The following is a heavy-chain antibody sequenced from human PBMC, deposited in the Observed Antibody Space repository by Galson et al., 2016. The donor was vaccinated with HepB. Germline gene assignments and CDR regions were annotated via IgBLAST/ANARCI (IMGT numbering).Heavy chain of an antibody. J-gene: IGHJ4*02. V-gene: IGHV3-23*01. CDR3: AKGYSSGWYWYYFDY. CDR1: GFTFSSYA. Sequence: SLRLSCAASGFTFSSYAMSWVRQAPGKGLEWVSAISGSGGSTYYADSVKGRFTISRDNSKNTLYLQMNSLRAEDTAVYYCAKGYSSGWYWYYFDYWGQGTLVTVSS. CDR2: ISGSGGST. D-gene: IGHD6-19*01.